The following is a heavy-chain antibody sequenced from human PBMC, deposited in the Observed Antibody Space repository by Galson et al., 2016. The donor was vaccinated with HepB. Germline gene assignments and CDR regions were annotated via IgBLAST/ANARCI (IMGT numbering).Heavy chain of an antibody. D-gene: IGHD1-26*01. Sequence: PGQGLVWVSRIDIDGITTAYADSVKGRLTIARDNAKNTLYLQMNSLGAEDTAVYYCATGGGRRSKYYGMDVWGHGTMVTVSS. V-gene: IGHV3-74*01. CDR3: ATGGGRRSKYYGMDV. J-gene: IGHJ6*02. CDR2: IDIDGITT.